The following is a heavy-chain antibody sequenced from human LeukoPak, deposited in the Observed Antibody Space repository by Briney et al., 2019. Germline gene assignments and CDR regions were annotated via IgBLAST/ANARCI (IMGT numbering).Heavy chain of an antibody. CDR2: ICYSGST. CDR3: ARGTIDGNSHFDY. J-gene: IGHJ4*02. Sequence: SESLSLTCTVSGGSLSSYCGSWIRQPPGKGLERVASICYSGSTNYNPSLKSQVTISVDTSKNQFSLRLSSVTAADTAVYYCARGTIDGNSHFDYWGQGTLVTVSS. V-gene: IGHV4-59*01. CDR1: GGSLSSYC. D-gene: IGHD4-23*01.